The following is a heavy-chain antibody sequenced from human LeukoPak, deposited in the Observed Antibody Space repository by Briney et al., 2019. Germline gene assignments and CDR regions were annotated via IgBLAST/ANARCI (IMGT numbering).Heavy chain of an antibody. Sequence: GGSLRLSCAASGFTFDDYAMHWVRQAPGKGLEWVSCISWNSGDIGYADSVKGRFTISRDNAKNSLYLQMNSLRAEDTAFYYCAKDISVELGYYFDYWGQGTLVTVSS. CDR3: AKDISVELGYYFDY. V-gene: IGHV3-9*01. CDR1: GFTFDDYA. J-gene: IGHJ4*02. D-gene: IGHD1-26*01. CDR2: ISWNSGDI.